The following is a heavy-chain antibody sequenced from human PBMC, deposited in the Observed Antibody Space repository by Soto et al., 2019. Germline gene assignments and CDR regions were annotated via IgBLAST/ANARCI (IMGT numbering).Heavy chain of an antibody. D-gene: IGHD2-15*01. Sequence: QVQLVQSGAEVKKPGSSVKVSCKASGGTFSSYAISWVRQAPGEGLAWMGGIIRIFGTPNYARKFPGSVTITPDEPTSTAYMELGGLRSEDTAVYYCARAMVVVVVAARPYYYYYYGMDVWGRGTTVSVSS. V-gene: IGHV1-69*01. CDR2: IIRIFGTP. CDR3: ARAMVVVVVAARPYYYYYYGMDV. CDR1: GGTFSSYA. J-gene: IGHJ6*02.